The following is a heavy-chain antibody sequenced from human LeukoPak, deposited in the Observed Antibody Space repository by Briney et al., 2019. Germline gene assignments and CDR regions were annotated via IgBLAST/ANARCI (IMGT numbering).Heavy chain of an antibody. CDR2: INHSGST. CDR1: GESFSGFY. CDR3: ARARVTGTSPYKY. V-gene: IGHV4-34*01. J-gene: IGHJ4*02. Sequence: SETLSLTCAVYGESFSGFYWSWIRQPPGKGPEWIGEINHSGSTNCNPSLKSRVTISVDTSKNQFSLKLNSVTAADTAVYYCARARVTGTSPYKYWGQGTLVTVSP. D-gene: IGHD1-20*01.